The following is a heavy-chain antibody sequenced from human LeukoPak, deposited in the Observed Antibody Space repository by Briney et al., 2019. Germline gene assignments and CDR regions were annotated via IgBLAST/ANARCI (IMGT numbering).Heavy chain of an antibody. V-gene: IGHV1-46*01. CDR2: INPSGGST. Sequence: ASVKVSCKASGYTFTSYYMHWVRQAPGQGLEWMGIINPSGGSTSYAQKFQGRVTMTRDTSTSTVYMELSSLRSEDTAVYYCARGEVLRFLEWLSLDYWGQGTLVTVSS. J-gene: IGHJ4*02. CDR1: GYTFTSYY. D-gene: IGHD3-3*01. CDR3: ARGEVLRFLEWLSLDY.